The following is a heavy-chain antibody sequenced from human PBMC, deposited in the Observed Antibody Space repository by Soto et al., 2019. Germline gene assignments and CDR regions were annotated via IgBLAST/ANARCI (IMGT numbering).Heavy chain of an antibody. CDR2: INPNSGGT. CDR3: ARSTSSSWYPPIDP. Sequence: GASVKVSCKASGYTFTGYYMHWVRQAPGQGLGWMGWINPNSGGTNYAQKFQGRVTMTRDTSISTAYMELSRLRSDDTAVYYCARSTSSSWYPPIDPWGQGTLVTVSS. J-gene: IGHJ5*02. CDR1: GYTFTGYY. D-gene: IGHD6-13*01. V-gene: IGHV1-2*02.